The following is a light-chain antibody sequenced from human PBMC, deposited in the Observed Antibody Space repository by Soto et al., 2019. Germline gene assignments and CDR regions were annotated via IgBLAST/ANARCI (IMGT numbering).Light chain of an antibody. CDR1: QSITNC. J-gene: IGKJ2*01. Sequence: DIQMTQSPSTLSASVGDRVTITCRASQSITNCLAWYQQKPGKAPKLLIFDASSLRSGVPSRFSGSGSGTEFTLTISSLQPKDFATYYCQQHNPYSPYTFGQGTKLEIK. CDR3: QQHNPYSPYT. V-gene: IGKV1-5*03. CDR2: DAS.